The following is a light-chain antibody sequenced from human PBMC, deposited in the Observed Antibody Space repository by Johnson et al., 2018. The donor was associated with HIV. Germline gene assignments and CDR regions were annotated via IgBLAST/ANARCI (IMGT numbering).Light chain of an antibody. Sequence: QSVLTQPPSVSAAPGQRVTISCSGSSSNIGNNYVSWYQQLPGRAPKLLIYDNNKRPSGIPDRFSGSKSGTSATLGITGLQTGDEADYYCGTWDSSLSAHVFGTGTKVTVL. CDR1: SSNIGNNY. CDR3: GTWDSSLSAHV. J-gene: IGLJ1*01. CDR2: DNN. V-gene: IGLV1-51*01.